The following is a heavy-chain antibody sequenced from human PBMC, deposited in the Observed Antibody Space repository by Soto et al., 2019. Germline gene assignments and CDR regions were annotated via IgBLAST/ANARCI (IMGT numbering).Heavy chain of an antibody. D-gene: IGHD6-13*01. CDR1: GFTFKSYT. CDR2: ISYDGSDK. CDR3: ARVQLTGYSSHGLAV. V-gene: IGHV3-30-3*01. J-gene: IGHJ6*02. Sequence: QVQLVESGGGVVQPGRSVRISCTASGFTFKSYTFQWVRQAPGKGLEWVAVISYDGSDKDYADSVRGRFTFSRDNSKNTLYIQMNNLRPEDTAVYFCARVQLTGYSSHGLAVWGQGTTVTVSS.